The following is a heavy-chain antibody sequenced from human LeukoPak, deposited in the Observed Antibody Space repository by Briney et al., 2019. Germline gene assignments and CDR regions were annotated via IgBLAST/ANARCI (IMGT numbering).Heavy chain of an antibody. CDR3: VRESIRGTRDFDY. CDR2: IKHDGREK. D-gene: IGHD2-21*01. V-gene: IGHV3-7*01. J-gene: IGHJ4*02. Sequence: GGSLRLSCAASGFTFSRFWLSWVRHAPGKGLEWVANIKHDGREKYYVDSVKGRFTISRDNAKNSLYLQMNSLRAEDTAMYYCVRESIRGTRDFDYWGQGTLVTVSS. CDR1: GFTFSRFW.